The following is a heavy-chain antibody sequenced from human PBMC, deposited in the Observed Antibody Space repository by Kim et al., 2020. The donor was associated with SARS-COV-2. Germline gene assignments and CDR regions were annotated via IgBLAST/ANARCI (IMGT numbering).Heavy chain of an antibody. J-gene: IGHJ6*02. CDR3: AKPIAVAGTAYYYYYGMDV. V-gene: IGHV3-23*01. D-gene: IGHD6-19*01. Sequence: RFTISRDNSKNTLYLQMNSLRAEDTAVYYCAKPIAVAGTAYYYYYGMDVWGQGTTVTVSS.